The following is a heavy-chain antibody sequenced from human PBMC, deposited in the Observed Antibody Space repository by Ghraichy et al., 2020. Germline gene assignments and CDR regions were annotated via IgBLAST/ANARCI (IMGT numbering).Heavy chain of an antibody. J-gene: IGHJ6*02. V-gene: IGHV4-34*01. D-gene: IGHD3-22*01. CDR2: INHSGST. Sequence: SETLSLTCAVYGGSFSGYYWSWIRQPPGKGLEWIGEINHSGSTNYNPSLKSRVTISVDTSKNQFSLKLSSVTAADTAVYYCARLITMTYYYYYGMDVWGQGTTVTVSS. CDR1: GGSFSGYY. CDR3: ARLITMTYYYYYGMDV.